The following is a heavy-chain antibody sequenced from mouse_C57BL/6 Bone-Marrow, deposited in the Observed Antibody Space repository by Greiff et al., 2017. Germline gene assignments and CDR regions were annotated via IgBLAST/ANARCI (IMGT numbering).Heavy chain of an antibody. CDR1: GYTFTDYN. Sequence: VQLQQSGPELVKPGASVKMSCKASGYTFTDYNMHWVKQSHGKSLEWIGYINPNNGGTSYNQKFKGKATLTVNKSSSTAYMELRSLTSEDSAVYYCARSDYGTPLGFAYWGQWTLVTVSA. CDR3: ARSDYGTPLGFAY. J-gene: IGHJ3*01. D-gene: IGHD2-1*01. V-gene: IGHV1-22*01. CDR2: INPNNGGT.